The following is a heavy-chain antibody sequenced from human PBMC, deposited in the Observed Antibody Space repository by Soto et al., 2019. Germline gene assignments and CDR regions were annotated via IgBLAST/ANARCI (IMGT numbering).Heavy chain of an antibody. CDR1: GGSFSYYW. CDR2: INSDGSST. CDR3: ARDPAPSGWYDY. Sequence: ETLSLTCAVYGGSFSYYWMHWVRQVPGKGLVWVSRINSDGSSTTYADSVKGRFTISRDNAKNRLYLQMNSLRAEDTAVYYCARDPAPSGWYDYWGQGTRVTVS. D-gene: IGHD6-19*01. V-gene: IGHV3-74*01. J-gene: IGHJ4*02.